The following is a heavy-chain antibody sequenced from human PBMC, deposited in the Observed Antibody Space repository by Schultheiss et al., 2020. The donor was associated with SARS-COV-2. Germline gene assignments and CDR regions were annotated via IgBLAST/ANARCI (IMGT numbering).Heavy chain of an antibody. V-gene: IGHV4-34*01. Sequence: SQTLSLTCAVYGGSFSGYYWSWIRQPPGKGLEWIGEINHSGSTNYNPSLKSRVTISVDTSKNQFSLKLSSVTAADTAVYYCARDGSSGWSHNSYDGMDVWGQGTTVTVSS. D-gene: IGHD6-19*01. J-gene: IGHJ6*02. CDR3: ARDGSSGWSHNSYDGMDV. CDR2: INHSGST. CDR1: GGSFSGYY.